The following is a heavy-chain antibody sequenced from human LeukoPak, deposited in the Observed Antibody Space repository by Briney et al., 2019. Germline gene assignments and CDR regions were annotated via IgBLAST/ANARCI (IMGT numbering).Heavy chain of an antibody. V-gene: IGHV3-30-3*01. CDR3: ARDWLDGSSYSWFDP. J-gene: IGHJ5*02. CDR2: ISYDGSNK. D-gene: IGHD6-6*01. Sequence: PGRSLGLSCAASGFTFSSYAMHWVRQAPGKGLEWVAVISYDGSNKYYADSVKGRFTISRDNSKNTLYLQMNSLRAEDTAVYYCARDWLDGSSYSWFDPWGQGTLVTVSS. CDR1: GFTFSSYA.